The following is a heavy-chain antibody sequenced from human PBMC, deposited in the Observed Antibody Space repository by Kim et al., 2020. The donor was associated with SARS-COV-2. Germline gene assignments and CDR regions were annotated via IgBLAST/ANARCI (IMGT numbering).Heavy chain of an antibody. CDR2: YS. CDR3: VRYRGWYNFDY. D-gene: IGHD6-19*01. V-gene: IGHV6-1*01. Sequence: YSDYGVSVRGRITINADTAKNQLSLQINSVTPEDTAVYFCVRYRGWYNFDYWGQGTLVSVSS. J-gene: IGHJ4*02.